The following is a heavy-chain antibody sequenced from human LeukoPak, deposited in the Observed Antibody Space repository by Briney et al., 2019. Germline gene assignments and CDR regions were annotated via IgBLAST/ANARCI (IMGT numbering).Heavy chain of an antibody. CDR2: ISGSGGST. Sequence: GGSLRLSCAASGFTFSSYGMSWVRQAPGKGLEWVSAISGSGGSTYYADSVKGRFSISRDNSKNTLYLQMNSLRAEDTAVYYCANGPPSEYSDYVYPIWGQGTMVTVSS. CDR1: GFTFSSYG. V-gene: IGHV3-23*01. J-gene: IGHJ3*02. D-gene: IGHD3-16*01. CDR3: ANGPPSEYSDYVYPI.